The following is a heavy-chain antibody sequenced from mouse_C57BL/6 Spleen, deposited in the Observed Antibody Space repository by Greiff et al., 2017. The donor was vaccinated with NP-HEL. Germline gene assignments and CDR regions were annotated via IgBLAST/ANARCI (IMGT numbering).Heavy chain of an antibody. Sequence: DVQLVESGGDLVKPGGSLKLSCAASGFTFSSYGMSWVRQTPDKRLEWVATISSGGSYTYYPDSVKGRFTISRDNAKNTLYLQMSSLKSEDTAMYYCARDLYSNWYFDVWGTGTTVTVSS. CDR1: GFTFSSYG. D-gene: IGHD2-5*01. CDR2: ISSGGSYT. J-gene: IGHJ1*03. V-gene: IGHV5-6*01. CDR3: ARDLYSNWYFDV.